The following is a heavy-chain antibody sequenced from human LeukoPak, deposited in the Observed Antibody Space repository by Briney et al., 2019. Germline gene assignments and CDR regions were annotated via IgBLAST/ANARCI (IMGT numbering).Heavy chain of an antibody. CDR2: IYYSGST. V-gene: IGHV4-39*01. J-gene: IGHJ5*02. CDR3: ARLYDFWSGYSNWFDP. CDR1: GGSISSSSYY. D-gene: IGHD3-3*01. Sequence: NPSETLSLTCTVSGGSISSSSYYWGWLRQPPGQGLEWIGSIYYSGSTYYNPSLKSRVTISVDTSKNQFSLKLSSVTAADTAVYYCARLYDFWSGYSNWFDPWGQGTLVTVSS.